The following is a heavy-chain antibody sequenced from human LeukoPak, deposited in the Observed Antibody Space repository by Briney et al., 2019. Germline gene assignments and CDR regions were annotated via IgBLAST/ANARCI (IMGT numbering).Heavy chain of an antibody. CDR3: ARGADRYFDWSDAFDI. Sequence: GGSLRLSCAASGFTFSDYYMSWIRQAPGKGLEWVSYISSSGSTIYYADSEKGRFTISRDNAKNSLYLQMNSLRAEDTAVYYCARGADRYFDWSDAFDIWGQGTMVTVSS. V-gene: IGHV3-11*01. D-gene: IGHD3-9*01. CDR2: ISSSGSTI. CDR1: GFTFSDYY. J-gene: IGHJ3*02.